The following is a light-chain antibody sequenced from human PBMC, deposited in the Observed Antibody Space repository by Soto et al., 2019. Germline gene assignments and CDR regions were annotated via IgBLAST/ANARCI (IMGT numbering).Light chain of an antibody. Sequence: EIVLTQSPGTLSLSPGERATLSCRASQSVSSAYLAWYQHKPGQPPTLRIYAASSRVTGIPDRFSGSGSGTDFTLTISRLEPEDFAVYYCQQYGSSSPWTFGPGTKVEIK. CDR2: AAS. CDR3: QQYGSSSPWT. V-gene: IGKV3-20*01. J-gene: IGKJ1*01. CDR1: QSVSSAY.